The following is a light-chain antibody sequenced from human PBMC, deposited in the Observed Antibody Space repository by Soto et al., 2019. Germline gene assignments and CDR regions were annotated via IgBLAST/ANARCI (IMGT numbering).Light chain of an antibody. Sequence: QSALTQPASVSGSPGQSITISCTGTNIDVGGYNSVSWYQQYPGKAPKVMIYDVSNRPSGVSNRLSGSKSGNTASLTISGLQAEDEADYYCSSYTSSNTYVFGSGTKVTVL. CDR1: NIDVGGYNS. CDR3: SSYTSSNTYV. V-gene: IGLV2-14*01. J-gene: IGLJ1*01. CDR2: DVS.